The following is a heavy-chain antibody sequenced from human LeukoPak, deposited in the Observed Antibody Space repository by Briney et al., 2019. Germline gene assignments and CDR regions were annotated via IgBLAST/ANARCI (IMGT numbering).Heavy chain of an antibody. Sequence: GASVKVSCKASGYTFNKYAINWVRQAPGQGLEWMGWINTNTGNPSYVRDFTGRFVFSLDTSFNSAFLQINNLKAEDTAFYYCTLGSYWGQGTLVTVSS. V-gene: IGHV7-4-1*02. CDR2: INTNTGNP. CDR1: GYTFNKYA. CDR3: TLGSY. J-gene: IGHJ4*02. D-gene: IGHD3-10*01.